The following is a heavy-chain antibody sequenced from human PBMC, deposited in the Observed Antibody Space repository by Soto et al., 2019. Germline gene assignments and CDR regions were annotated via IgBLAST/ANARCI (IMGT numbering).Heavy chain of an antibody. V-gene: IGHV3-30*18. CDR1: GFTFSSYG. D-gene: IGHD6-19*01. Sequence: QVQLVESGGGVVQPGGSLRLSCAASGFTFSSYGMHWVRQAPGKGLEWVAVISYDGSNKYYADSVKGRFTISRDNSKNTLYLQMNSLRAEDTAVYYCAKDRVAVAGMGYYFDYWGQGTLVTVSS. J-gene: IGHJ4*02. CDR3: AKDRVAVAGMGYYFDY. CDR2: ISYDGSNK.